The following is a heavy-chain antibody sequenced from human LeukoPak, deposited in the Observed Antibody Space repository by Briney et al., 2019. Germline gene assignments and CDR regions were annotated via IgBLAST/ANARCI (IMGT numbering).Heavy chain of an antibody. CDR3: ARNLYGGNSWDVFDY. CDR1: GGTFSNYA. CDR2: IIPIFGTA. D-gene: IGHD4-23*01. J-gene: IGHJ4*02. V-gene: IGHV1-69*06. Sequence: SVKVSCKASGGTFSNYAISWVRQAPGQGLEWMGGIIPIFGTANYAQKFRGRVTITADKSTSTAYMELSSLRSEDTAVYYCARNLYGGNSWDVFDYWGQGTLVTVSS.